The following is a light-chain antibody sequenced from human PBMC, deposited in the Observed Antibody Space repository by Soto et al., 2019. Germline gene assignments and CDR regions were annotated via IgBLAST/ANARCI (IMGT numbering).Light chain of an antibody. Sequence: QAVVTQEPSLTVSPGGTVTLTCGSSTGAVTSSHYPYWLQQRPGQAPRTLIYDTDNRHSWTPARFSGSLLGGKAALTLSGAQPDDEADYYCLLSYSGTRVVFGGGTKLTVL. CDR2: DTD. CDR1: TGAVTSSHY. V-gene: IGLV7-46*01. CDR3: LLSYSGTRVV. J-gene: IGLJ2*01.